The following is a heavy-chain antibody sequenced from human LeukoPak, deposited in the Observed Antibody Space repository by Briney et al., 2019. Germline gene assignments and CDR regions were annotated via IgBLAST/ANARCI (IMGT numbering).Heavy chain of an antibody. V-gene: IGHV1-69*13. J-gene: IGHJ6*03. CDR1: GGTFSRLT. CDR3: AKGGPNYGDYYMDV. CDR2: IIPILGAA. D-gene: IGHD4-17*01. Sequence: ASVKVSCKASGGTFSRLTFNWVRQAPGQGLEWMGGIIPILGAANYAPKFQGRVTITADEFTSTAYMEVSSLSSEDTAIYYCAKGGPNYGDYYMDVWGKGTTVTVAS.